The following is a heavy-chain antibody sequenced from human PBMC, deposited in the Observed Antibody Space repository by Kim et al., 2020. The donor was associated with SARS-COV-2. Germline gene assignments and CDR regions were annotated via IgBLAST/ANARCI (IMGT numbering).Heavy chain of an antibody. CDR1: GVIISPYG. CDR3: AKDRRRYSGLES. Sequence: GGSLRLSCAASGVIISPYGMHWVRQAAGKGLEWVAVIWSDGNDKYANSVKSRFTAFRDNSKKTVYLQKNSLRVDDTAIYYCAKDRRRYSGLESWGQGTL. J-gene: IGHJ4*02. CDR2: IWSDGNDK. D-gene: IGHD3-10*01. V-gene: IGHV3-33*06.